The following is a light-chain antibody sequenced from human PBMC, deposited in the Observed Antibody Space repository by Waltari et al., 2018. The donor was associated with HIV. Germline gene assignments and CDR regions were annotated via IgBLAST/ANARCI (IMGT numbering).Light chain of an antibody. V-gene: IGLV1-44*01. CDR1: STTLGINT. Sequence: QSVLTQSPSASGTPGQRVTISCSGRSTTLGINTIHWFQQRPGTAPKPLLFNDNERPSGVPDRFSGSKSGTSASLAISGLQSEDEANYYCAAWDVTLHGWVFGGGTKVTVL. CDR3: AAWDVTLHGWV. J-gene: IGLJ3*02. CDR2: NDN.